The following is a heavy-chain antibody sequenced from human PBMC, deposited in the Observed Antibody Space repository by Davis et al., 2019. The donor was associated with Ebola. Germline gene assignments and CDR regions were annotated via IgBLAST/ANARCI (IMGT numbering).Heavy chain of an antibody. CDR3: ARALTTKPDAFDI. V-gene: IGHV3-21*01. J-gene: IGHJ3*02. CDR2: ISSSSSYI. Sequence: PGGSLRLSCAASGFTFSSYAMSWVRQAPGKGLEWVSSISSSSSYIYYADSVKGRFTISRDNAKNSLYLQMNSLRAEDTAVYYCARALTTKPDAFDIWGQGTMVTVSS. CDR1: GFTFSSYA. D-gene: IGHD4-17*01.